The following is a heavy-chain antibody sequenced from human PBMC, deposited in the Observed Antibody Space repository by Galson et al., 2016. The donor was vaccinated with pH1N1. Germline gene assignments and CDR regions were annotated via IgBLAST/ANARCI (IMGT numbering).Heavy chain of an antibody. D-gene: IGHD7-27*01. CDR3: VRELGNWGYFDY. J-gene: IGHJ4*02. Sequence: SLRLSCAASGFTFNDYAMHWVRLLPGKGLEYVSTISNNGGSTYYADSVKGRFTISRDNSKNTLYLQMSSLRAEDTAVYYCVRELGNWGYFDYWGQGTLVTVSS. CDR1: GFTFNDYA. CDR2: ISNNGGST. V-gene: IGHV3-64D*09.